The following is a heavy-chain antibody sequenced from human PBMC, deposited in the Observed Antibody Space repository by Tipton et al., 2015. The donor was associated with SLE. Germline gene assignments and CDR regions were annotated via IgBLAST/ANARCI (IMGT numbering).Heavy chain of an antibody. CDR2: TYYRSKWYT. CDR1: GDTVSNNSAA. V-gene: IGHV6-1*01. CDR3: ARARDLDDTWFDP. J-gene: IGHJ5*02. Sequence: ELVKPSQTLSLTCDISGDTVSNNSAAWSWVRQSPSRGLEWLGRTYYRSKWYTDYAVSVKGRITVNPDTSKNQFSLHLNSVTPEDTAVYYCARARDLDDTWFDPWGQGTLVTVSS. D-gene: IGHD3-22*01.